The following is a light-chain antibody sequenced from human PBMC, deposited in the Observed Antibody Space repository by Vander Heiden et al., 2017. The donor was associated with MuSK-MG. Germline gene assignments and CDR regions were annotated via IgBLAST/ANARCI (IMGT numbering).Light chain of an antibody. V-gene: IGKV3-20*01. CDR1: QSVSSSY. Sequence: EIVLTQSPGTLSLSPGERATLSCRASQSVSSSYLAWYQQKPGQAPRLLIYGASSRATGLPDRFSGRGYGTDFTLTISRREPEDFAVYYCQQFGSEPLLTSGGGTKVEIK. CDR3: QQFGSEPLLT. J-gene: IGKJ4*01. CDR2: GAS.